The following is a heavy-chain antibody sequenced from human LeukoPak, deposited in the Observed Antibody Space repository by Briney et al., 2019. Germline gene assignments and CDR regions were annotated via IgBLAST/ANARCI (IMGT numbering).Heavy chain of an antibody. Sequence: GGSLRLSRAASGFTVSSNYMSWVRQTPGKGLEWVSVLYSDGSTNYADSVKGRFIISRDNSKNTLYLQMNSLRVEDTAVYYCAREIAQVRISPYVDYWGQGNLVSVS. J-gene: IGHJ4*02. CDR2: LYSDGST. V-gene: IGHV3-66*01. D-gene: IGHD6-13*01. CDR1: GFTVSSNY. CDR3: AREIAQVRISPYVDY.